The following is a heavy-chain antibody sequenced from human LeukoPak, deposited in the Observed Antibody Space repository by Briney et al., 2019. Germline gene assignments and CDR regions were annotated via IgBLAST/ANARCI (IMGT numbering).Heavy chain of an antibody. CDR2: INHSGST. CDR3: ARGGGLSIVVVPAAIWFDP. D-gene: IGHD2-2*01. J-gene: IGHJ5*02. V-gene: IGHV4-34*01. CDR1: GGSFSGYY. Sequence: SETLSLTCAVYGGSFSGYYWSWIRQPPGKGLEWIGEINHSGSTKYNPSLKSRVTISVDTSKNQFSLKLSSVTAADTAVYYCARGGGLSIVVVPAAIWFDPWGQGTLVTVSS.